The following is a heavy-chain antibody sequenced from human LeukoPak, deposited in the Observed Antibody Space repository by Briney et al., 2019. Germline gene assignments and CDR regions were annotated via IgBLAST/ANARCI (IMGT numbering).Heavy chain of an antibody. Sequence: PSETLSLTCTVPGGSISSSSYYWGWIRQPPGKGLEWIGSIYYSGSTYYNPSLKSRVTISVDTSKNQFSLKLGSVTAADTAVYYCATSITIFGVANDAIDIWGQGTMVTVSS. CDR3: ATSITIFGVANDAIDI. CDR2: IYYSGST. V-gene: IGHV4-39*01. J-gene: IGHJ3*02. D-gene: IGHD3-3*01. CDR1: GGSISSSSYY.